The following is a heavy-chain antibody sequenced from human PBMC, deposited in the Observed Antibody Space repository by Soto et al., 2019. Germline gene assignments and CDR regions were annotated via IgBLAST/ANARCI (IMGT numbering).Heavy chain of an antibody. D-gene: IGHD2-15*01. CDR2: ISWSSGSI. Sequence: SLRLSCASSGFTFDDYAMHWVRQAPGKGLEWVSGISWSSGSIGYADSVKGRFTISRDNAKNSLYLQMNSLRAEDTALYYCAIGRGYCSGGSCYSYYYYCMDVWGQGTTVTVSS. CDR1: GFTFDDYA. CDR3: AIGRGYCSGGSCYSYYYYCMDV. V-gene: IGHV3-9*01. J-gene: IGHJ6*02.